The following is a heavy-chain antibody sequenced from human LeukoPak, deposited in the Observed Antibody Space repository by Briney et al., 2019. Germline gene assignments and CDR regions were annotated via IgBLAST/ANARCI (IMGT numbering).Heavy chain of an antibody. J-gene: IGHJ3*02. Sequence: SQTLSLTCAVSGGSISSGGYSWSWIRQPPGKGLEWIGYIYHSGSTYYNPSLKSRVTISVDRSKNQFSLKLSSVTAADTAVYYCARGSGVFDIGGQGKMVTVSS. V-gene: IGHV4-30-2*01. CDR1: GGSISSGGYS. CDR3: ARGSGVFDI. CDR2: IYHSGST. D-gene: IGHD2-8*01.